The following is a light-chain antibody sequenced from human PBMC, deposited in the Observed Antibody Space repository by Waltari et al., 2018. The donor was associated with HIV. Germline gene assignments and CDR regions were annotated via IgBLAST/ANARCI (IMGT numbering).Light chain of an antibody. J-gene: IGLJ3*02. Sequence: QSVLTQPPSVSAAPGQTVTISCSGSSSNIGNNYASWYQQLPGTAPKLLIYDNNKRPSGIPDRFSGSKSGTSATLGIAGLQTGNEADYYCGTWDSILSAPWVFGGGTKLTVL. CDR3: GTWDSILSAPWV. CDR1: SSNIGNNY. CDR2: DNN. V-gene: IGLV1-51*01.